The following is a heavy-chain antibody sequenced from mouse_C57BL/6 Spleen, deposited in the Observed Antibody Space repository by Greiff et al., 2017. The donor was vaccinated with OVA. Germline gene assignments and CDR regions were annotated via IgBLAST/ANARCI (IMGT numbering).Heavy chain of an antibody. CDR1: GFTFSDYY. CDR3: ARQDYDYGWYFDV. J-gene: IGHJ1*03. Sequence: EVNVVESGGGLVQPGGSLKLSCAASGFTFSDYYMYWVRQTPEKRLEWVAYISNGGGSTYYPDTVKGRFTISRDNAKNTLYLQMSRLKSEDTAMYYCARQDYDYGWYFDVWGTGTTVTVSS. D-gene: IGHD2-4*01. CDR2: ISNGGGST. V-gene: IGHV5-12*01.